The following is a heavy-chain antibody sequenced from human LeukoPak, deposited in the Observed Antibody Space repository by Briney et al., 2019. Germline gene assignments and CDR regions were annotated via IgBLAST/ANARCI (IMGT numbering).Heavy chain of an antibody. CDR2: IIPIFGTA. CDR3: ARDRTYSSGLYFDY. D-gene: IGHD6-19*01. CDR1: GGTFSSYA. V-gene: IGHV1-69*05. Sequence: GPSVKVSCKASGGTFSSYAISWVRQAPGQGLEWMGRIIPIFGTANYTQKFQGRVTITTDESTSTAYMELSSLRSEDTAVYYCARDRTYSSGLYFDYWGQGTLVTVSS. J-gene: IGHJ4*02.